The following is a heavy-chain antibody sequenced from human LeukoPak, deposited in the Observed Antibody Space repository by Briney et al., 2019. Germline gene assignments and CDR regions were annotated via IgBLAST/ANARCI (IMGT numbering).Heavy chain of an antibody. CDR3: AKDSITMTVVVIQRGAFDI. V-gene: IGHV3-53*01. J-gene: IGHJ3*02. CDR2: IYSGGST. CDR1: GFTVSSNY. D-gene: IGHD3-22*01. Sequence: GGSLRLSCAASGFTVSSNYMSWVRQAPGKGLEWVSVIYSGGSTYYSDSVKGRFTISRDNSKNTLYLQMNSLRAEDTAVYYCAKDSITMTVVVIQRGAFDIWGQGTMVTVSS.